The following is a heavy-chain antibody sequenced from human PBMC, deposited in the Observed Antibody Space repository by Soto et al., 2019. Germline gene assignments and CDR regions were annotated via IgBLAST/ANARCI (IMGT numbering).Heavy chain of an antibody. J-gene: IGHJ4*02. Sequence: VQLVQSGAEVKKPGASVKVSCKASGYTFTNYHIHWVRQAPGQGLEWLGWIDPNSGGTKYAQKFQGRVTVTRDTSISTAYMELNSLRSDDTAVYYCARSSGSYSDFDFWGQGTLVTVSS. D-gene: IGHD1-26*01. CDR1: GYTFTNYH. V-gene: IGHV1-2*02. CDR3: ARSSGSYSDFDF. CDR2: IDPNSGGT.